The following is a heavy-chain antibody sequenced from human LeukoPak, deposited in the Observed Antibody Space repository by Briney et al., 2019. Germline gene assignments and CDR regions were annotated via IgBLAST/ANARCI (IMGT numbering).Heavy chain of an antibody. CDR1: GGSISSGDYY. V-gene: IGHV4-30-4*01. D-gene: IGHD4-17*01. J-gene: IGHJ1*01. CDR3: ARSLYGDYGYFQH. Sequence: SQTLSLTCTVSGGSISSGDYYWSWIRQPPGKGLEWIGYIYYSGSTYYNPSLKSRVTISVDTSKNQFFLKLSSVTAADTAVYYCARSLYGDYGYFQHWGQGTLVTVSS. CDR2: IYYSGST.